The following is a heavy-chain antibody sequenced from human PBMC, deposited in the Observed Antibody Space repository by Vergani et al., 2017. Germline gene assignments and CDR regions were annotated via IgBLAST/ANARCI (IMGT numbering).Heavy chain of an antibody. V-gene: IGHV4-39*01. J-gene: IGHJ5*02. Sequence: QLQLQESGPGLVKPSETLSLTCTVSGGHINYGAFYWGWIRQSPGKGLEWIGSIYYSENKFYNPSLESRVTLSIDTTKNQFSLKLKSVTAADTAVYYCARCFRDEGMKYGGTVENWFDPWGQGTLVTVSS. CDR3: ARCFRDEGMKYGGTVENWFDP. D-gene: IGHD2/OR15-2a*01. CDR1: GGHINYGAFY. CDR2: IYYSENK.